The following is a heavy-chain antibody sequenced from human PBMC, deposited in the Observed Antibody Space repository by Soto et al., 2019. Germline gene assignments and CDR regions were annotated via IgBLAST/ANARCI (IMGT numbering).Heavy chain of an antibody. Sequence: SETLSLTCTVSGGSISSGDYYWSWIRQPPGKGLEWIGYIYYSGGTYYNPSLKSRVTISVDTSKNQFSLKLSSVTAADTAVYYCAASSDYVWGSYRSIDYWGQGTLVTVSS. CDR1: GGSISSGDYY. D-gene: IGHD3-16*02. J-gene: IGHJ4*02. CDR3: AASSDYVWGSYRSIDY. CDR2: IYYSGGT. V-gene: IGHV4-30-4*01.